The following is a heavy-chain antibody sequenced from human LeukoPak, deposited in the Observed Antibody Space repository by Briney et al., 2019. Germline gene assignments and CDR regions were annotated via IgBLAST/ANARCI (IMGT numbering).Heavy chain of an antibody. CDR1: GGSISSGSYY. V-gene: IGHV4-61*02. D-gene: IGHD3-22*01. CDR3: AKEDQTYYDSSGTIDY. CDR2: IDSTGST. J-gene: IGHJ4*02. Sequence: SETLSLTCTVSGGSISSGSYYWSWVRQPAGKGLEWIGRIDSTGSTNYNPSLKSRVTLSLDTSKNQFSLKLSSVTAADTAVYYCAKEDQTYYDSSGTIDYWGQGTLVTVSS.